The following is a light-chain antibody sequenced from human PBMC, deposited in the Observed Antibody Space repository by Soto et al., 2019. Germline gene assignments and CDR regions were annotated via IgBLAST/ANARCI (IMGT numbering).Light chain of an antibody. CDR2: DAS. V-gene: IGKV3-11*01. Sequence: EILLTQSPATLSLSPGEGATLSCRASQSVGIYLAWYQQKPGQAPSLLIYDASKRATGIPARFSGSGSGTDFTLTICGLEPEDFAIYYCQQRSKWPPSFGQGTKVEIK. CDR3: QQRSKWPPS. J-gene: IGKJ1*01. CDR1: QSVGIY.